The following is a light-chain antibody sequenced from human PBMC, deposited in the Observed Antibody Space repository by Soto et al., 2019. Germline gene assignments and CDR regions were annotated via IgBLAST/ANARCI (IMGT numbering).Light chain of an antibody. CDR2: SDH. V-gene: IGLV1-44*01. Sequence: QSVLTQPPSASGTPGQRVTISCSGSSSNIGSNAVTWYQHFPGTAPKVLIYSDHQRPSGVPDRFSGSKSGTSASLAINGLQAEDEAHYYCQSYDNSLSGSWVFGGGTKLTVL. CDR1: SSNIGSNA. J-gene: IGLJ3*02. CDR3: QSYDNSLSGSWV.